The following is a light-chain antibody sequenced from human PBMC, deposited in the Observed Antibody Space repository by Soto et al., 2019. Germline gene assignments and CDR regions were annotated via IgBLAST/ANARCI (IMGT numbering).Light chain of an antibody. V-gene: IGKV3-11*01. CDR2: DAS. Sequence: EIVLTQSPATLSLSPGERATLSCRASQSIGYYLAWYQEKPGQAPRLLIYDASIRATGIPARFSGSWSGTDFTLTINGLEPEDSAVYFCQQYNKWPPWTFGHGTKVEIK. CDR1: QSIGYY. J-gene: IGKJ1*01. CDR3: QQYNKWPPWT.